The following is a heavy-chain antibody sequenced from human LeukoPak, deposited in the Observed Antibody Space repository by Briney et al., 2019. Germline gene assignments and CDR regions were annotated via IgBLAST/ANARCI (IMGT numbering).Heavy chain of an antibody. CDR3: AKVSRGYCRGGTCYYSYGMDV. D-gene: IGHD2-15*01. V-gene: IGHV3-23*01. Sequence: GGSLRLSCAASGFIFSSYAMSWVRQAPGKGLEWVSSVFGSGGSTYYADSAKGRFTSSRDNSKNTLYLQMNRLRAEDTAVYYCAKVSRGYCRGGTCYYSYGMDVWGQGTTVTVSS. CDR2: VFGSGGST. J-gene: IGHJ6*02. CDR1: GFIFSSYA.